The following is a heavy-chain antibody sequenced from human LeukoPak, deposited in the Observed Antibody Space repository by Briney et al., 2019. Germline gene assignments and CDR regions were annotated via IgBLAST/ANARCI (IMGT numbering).Heavy chain of an antibody. CDR2: IIPILGIA. D-gene: IGHD4-17*01. CDR3: ASVMTTVTTLDY. V-gene: IGHV1-69*04. Sequence: GSSVKVSCKASGGTFSSYAISWVRQAPGQGLEWMGRIIPILGIANYAQKFQGRVTITADKSTSTAYMELSSLGSEGTAVYYCASVMTTVTTLDYWGQGSLVTVSS. CDR1: GGTFSSYA. J-gene: IGHJ4*02.